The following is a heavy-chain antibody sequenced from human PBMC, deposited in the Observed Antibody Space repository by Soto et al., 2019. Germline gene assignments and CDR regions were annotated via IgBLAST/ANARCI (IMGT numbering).Heavy chain of an antibody. V-gene: IGHV4-39*01. J-gene: IGHJ4*02. D-gene: IGHD3-10*01. CDR1: GGSISSSDYY. Sequence: PSETLSLTCTVSGGSISSSDYYWGWIRQPPGKGLEWIGSIYYSGNTYYNPSLKSRVTISVDTSKNQFSLKLNSVTAADTAVYYCARQGYYSSKTYPPSRFWGQGTLVTVPQ. CDR2: IYYSGNT. CDR3: ARQGYYSSKTYPPSRF.